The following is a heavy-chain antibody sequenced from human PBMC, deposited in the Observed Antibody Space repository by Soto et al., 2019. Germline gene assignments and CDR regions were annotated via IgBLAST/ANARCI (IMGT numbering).Heavy chain of an antibody. J-gene: IGHJ6*02. Sequence: QVQLVESGGGVVQPGRSLRLSCAASGFTFSSYGMHWVRQAPGKGLEWVAVISYDGSNKYYADSVKGRFTISRDNSKNTLYLQMNSLRAEDTAVYYCAKDHIAAAGYGMDVWGQGTTVTVSS. CDR2: ISYDGSNK. CDR3: AKDHIAAAGYGMDV. V-gene: IGHV3-30*18. CDR1: GFTFSSYG. D-gene: IGHD6-13*01.